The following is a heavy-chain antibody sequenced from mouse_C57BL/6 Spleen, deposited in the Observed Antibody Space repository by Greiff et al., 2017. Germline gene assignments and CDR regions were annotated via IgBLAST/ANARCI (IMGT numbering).Heavy chain of an antibody. CDR3: AFSYDYTWFAY. CDR1: GYTFTDYN. Sequence: VQLKESGPELVKPGASVKIPCKASGYTFTDYNMDWVKQSHGKSLEWIGDINPNNGGTIYNQKFKGKATLTVDKSSSTAYMELRSLTSEDTAVYYCAFSYDYTWFAYWGQGTLVTVSA. CDR2: INPNNGGT. D-gene: IGHD2-4*01. J-gene: IGHJ3*01. V-gene: IGHV1-18*01.